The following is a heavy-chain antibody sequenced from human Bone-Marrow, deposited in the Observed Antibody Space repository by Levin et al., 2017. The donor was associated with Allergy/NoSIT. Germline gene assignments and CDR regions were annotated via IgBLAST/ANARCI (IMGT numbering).Heavy chain of an antibody. CDR2: IYWDDAK. J-gene: IGHJ4*02. CDR1: GFSLSTSGVG. CDR3: TKWLSAGAMGGFDS. Sequence: SGPTLVKPTQTLTLTCSLSGFSLSTSGVGVGWIRQPPGKALEWLALIYWDDAKWYSPSLRSRLTITKDTSKNQVVFTMTNVEPVDTGTYYCTKWLSAGAMGGFDSWGQGTLVTVSS. D-gene: IGHD2-8*01. V-gene: IGHV2-5*02.